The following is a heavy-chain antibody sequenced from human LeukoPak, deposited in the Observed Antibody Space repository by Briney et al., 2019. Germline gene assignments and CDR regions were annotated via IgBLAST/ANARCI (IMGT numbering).Heavy chain of an antibody. Sequence: GGSLRLSCAASGITFSNYWMSWVRQAPGKGLEWVANINPDGSEKNYAHSVKGRFTISRDNAKNSLSLQMNSLRAEDTAVYYCATEPGIGYAFVIWGQGRMVTVSS. D-gene: IGHD2-15*01. CDR3: ATEPGIGYAFVI. CDR2: INPDGSEK. CDR1: GITFSNYW. J-gene: IGHJ3*02. V-gene: IGHV3-7*01.